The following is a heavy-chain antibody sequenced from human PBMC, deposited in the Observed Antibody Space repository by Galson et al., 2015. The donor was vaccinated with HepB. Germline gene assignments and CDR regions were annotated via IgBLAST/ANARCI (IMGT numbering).Heavy chain of an antibody. V-gene: IGHV1-69*13. Sequence: SVKVSCKASGGTFNSYAISWVRQAPGQGLEWMGGIIPIFGTANYAQKFQGRVTITADESTSTAYMELSSLRSEDTAVYYCARGLLKYSSSLQDYYYYYMDVWGKGTTVTVSS. CDR1: GGTFNSYA. J-gene: IGHJ6*03. CDR3: ARGLLKYSSSLQDYYYYYMDV. CDR2: IIPIFGTA. D-gene: IGHD6-13*01.